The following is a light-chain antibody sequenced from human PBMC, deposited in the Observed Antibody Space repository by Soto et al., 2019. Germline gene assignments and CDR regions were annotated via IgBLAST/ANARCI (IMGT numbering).Light chain of an antibody. CDR3: SSYSGSTTLGVV. CDR2: DVS. Sequence: QSALTQPASVSGSPGQSITISCTGTASDVGGYNSVSWYQQLPGKAPKLMIYDVSNRPSGVSSRFSGSKSGSTASLTISGLKDEEEADYYSSSYSGSTTLGVVFGGGTQLTVL. CDR1: ASDVGGYNS. V-gene: IGLV2-14*01. J-gene: IGLJ2*01.